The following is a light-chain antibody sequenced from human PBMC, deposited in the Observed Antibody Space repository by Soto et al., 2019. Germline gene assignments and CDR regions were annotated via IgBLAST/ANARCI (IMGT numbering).Light chain of an antibody. V-gene: IGKV4-1*01. CDR2: WAS. CDR1: QIVLYSSDNKNY. J-gene: IGKJ3*01. Sequence: DIVMTQSPDSLAVSLGEWTTINCKSSQIVLYSSDNKNYLAWYQQKPGQPPKLLIYWASTRESGVPDRFSGSGSGTDFTLTISYLQAEDVAVYYCQQYYSVPFTFGPGTKVDIK. CDR3: QQYYSVPFT.